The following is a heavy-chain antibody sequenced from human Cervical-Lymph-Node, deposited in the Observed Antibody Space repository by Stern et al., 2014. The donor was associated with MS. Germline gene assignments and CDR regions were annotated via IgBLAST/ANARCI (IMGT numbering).Heavy chain of an antibody. D-gene: IGHD6-19*01. J-gene: IGHJ4*02. CDR2: ISSSSSYI. CDR1: GFTFSSYS. CDR3: ASATQWLVPGGY. V-gene: IGHV3-21*02. Sequence: EVQLVESGGGLVKPGGSLRLSCAASGFTFSSYSMNWVRQAPGKGLEWVSSISSSSSYIYYADSVKGLFTISRDNAKNSLYLQMNSLRAEDTAVYYCASATQWLVPGGYWGQGTLVTVSS.